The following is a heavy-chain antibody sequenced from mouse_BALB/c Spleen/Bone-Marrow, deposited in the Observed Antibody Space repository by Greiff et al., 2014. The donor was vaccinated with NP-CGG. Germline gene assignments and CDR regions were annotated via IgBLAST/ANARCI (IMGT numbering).Heavy chain of an antibody. V-gene: IGHV1-67*01. J-gene: IGHJ4*01. CDR2: ISTYSGNT. CDR3: ARYGYGSSYYAMDY. D-gene: IGHD1-1*01. CDR1: GYTFTDYA. Sequence: QVQLQQSGPELARPGVSVKISCKGSGYTFTDYAMHWVKQSHAKSLEWIGVISTYSGNTNYNQKFKGKATMTVGKSSSTAYMELARLTSEDSAIYYCARYGYGSSYYAMDYWGQGTSVTVSS.